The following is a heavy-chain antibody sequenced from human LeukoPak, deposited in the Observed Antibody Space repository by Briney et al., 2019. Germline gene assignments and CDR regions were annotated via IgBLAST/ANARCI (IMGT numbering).Heavy chain of an antibody. CDR3: AKDAGASSWYPYYFDY. CDR1: GFTFSSYA. CDR2: ISGSGGST. V-gene: IGHV3-23*01. J-gene: IGHJ4*02. D-gene: IGHD6-13*01. Sequence: GGSLRLSCAASGFTFSSYAMSWVRQAPGKGLEWVSAISGSGGSTYYADSLKGRFTISRDNSKNTLYLQMNSLRAEDTAVYYCAKDAGASSWYPYYFDYWGQGTLVTVSS.